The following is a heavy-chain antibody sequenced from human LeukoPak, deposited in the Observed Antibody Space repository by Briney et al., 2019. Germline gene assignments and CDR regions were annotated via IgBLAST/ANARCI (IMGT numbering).Heavy chain of an antibody. CDR1: GGSFTGYY. CDR3: AREISGWQDS. V-gene: IGHV4-34*01. CDR2: ITHSGST. J-gene: IGHJ4*02. D-gene: IGHD6-19*01. Sequence: SETLSLTCAVYGGSFTGYYWSWIHQPPGKGLEWIGGITHSGSTNYNPSLKSRVTISVDTSKNQFSLKLSSVTAADTAVYYCAREISGWQDSWGQGTLVTVSS.